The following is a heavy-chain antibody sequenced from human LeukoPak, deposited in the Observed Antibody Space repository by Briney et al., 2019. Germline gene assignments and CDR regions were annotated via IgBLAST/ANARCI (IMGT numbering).Heavy chain of an antibody. V-gene: IGHV4-4*07. Sequence: SETLSLTCTVSGGSISSYYWSWIRQPAGKGLEWIGRIYTSGSTNYNPSLKSRVTMSVDTSENQFSLKLSSVTAADTAVYYCARGFLEIERYYYYYYMDVWGKGTTVTVSS. CDR3: ARGFLEIERYYYYYYMDV. J-gene: IGHJ6*03. D-gene: IGHD3-3*01. CDR1: GGSISSYY. CDR2: IYTSGST.